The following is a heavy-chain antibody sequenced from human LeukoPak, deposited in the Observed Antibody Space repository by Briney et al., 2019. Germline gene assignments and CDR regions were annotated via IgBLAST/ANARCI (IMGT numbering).Heavy chain of an antibody. J-gene: IGHJ4*02. V-gene: IGHV4-59*12. Sequence: SETLSPTCTVSGGSINNYYWSWIRQPPGKGLEWIGYISYSGSTNYNPSLKSRVTMSVDTSKNQFSLKLSSVTAADTAVYYCAAEQWLVQFYWGQGTLVTVSS. CDR2: ISYSGST. D-gene: IGHD6-19*01. CDR1: GGSINNYY. CDR3: AAEQWLVQFY.